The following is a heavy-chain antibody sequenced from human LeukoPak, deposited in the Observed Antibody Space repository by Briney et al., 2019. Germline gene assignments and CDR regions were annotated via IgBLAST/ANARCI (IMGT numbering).Heavy chain of an antibody. CDR3: ARGYSYGYGPLYY. Sequence: ASVKVSCKASGYSFTSYGINWVRQAPGQGLEWMGWISTDNGNTDYAQNLQGRVTMTTDTSTSTAYMELRSLRSDDTAVYYCARGYSYGYGPLYYWGQGTLVTVSS. V-gene: IGHV1-18*01. J-gene: IGHJ4*02. CDR1: GYSFTSYG. D-gene: IGHD5-18*01. CDR2: ISTDNGNT.